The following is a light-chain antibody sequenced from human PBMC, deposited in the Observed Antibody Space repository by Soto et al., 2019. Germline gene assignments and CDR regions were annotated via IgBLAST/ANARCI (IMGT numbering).Light chain of an antibody. CDR1: QAINTY. Sequence: DLQMTQSPSFLSASVGDRVTISCRASQAINTYLNWYQQKPGKAPKLLIYGTSDLQNGVPSRFSGGGSWTDFTLTISSLQPEDFAAYYCQQSYSTLLITFGQGTRLEV. CDR3: QQSYSTLLIT. J-gene: IGKJ5*01. CDR2: GTS. V-gene: IGKV1-39*01.